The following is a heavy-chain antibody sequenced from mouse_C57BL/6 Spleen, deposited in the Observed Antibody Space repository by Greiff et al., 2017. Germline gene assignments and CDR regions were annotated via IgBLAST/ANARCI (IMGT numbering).Heavy chain of an antibody. CDR3: ARPYDGYGAY. J-gene: IGHJ3*01. D-gene: IGHD2-3*01. CDR2: IDPSDSYT. Sequence: QVQLQQPGAELVKPGASVKLSCKASGYTFTSYWMQWVKQRPGQGLEWIGEIDPSDSYTNYNQKFKGKATLTVDTSSSPAYMQLSSLTSEDSAVYYCARPYDGYGAYWGQGTLVTVSA. V-gene: IGHV1-50*01. CDR1: GYTFTSYW.